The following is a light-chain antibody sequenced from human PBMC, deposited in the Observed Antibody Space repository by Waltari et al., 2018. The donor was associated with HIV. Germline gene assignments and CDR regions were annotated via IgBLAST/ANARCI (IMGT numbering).Light chain of an antibody. CDR3: QQYDYWPPWT. J-gene: IGKJ1*01. CDR2: GAS. Sequence: VMTQSPATLSLSPGDRTPLSCRASQSVRTKLAWYQQKPGQPPRLLIYGASTRATGIAARFSGSGSGTEFTLTINSLQSEDYAVYYCQQYDYWPPWTFGQGTKVEMK. CDR1: QSVRTK. V-gene: IGKV3-15*01.